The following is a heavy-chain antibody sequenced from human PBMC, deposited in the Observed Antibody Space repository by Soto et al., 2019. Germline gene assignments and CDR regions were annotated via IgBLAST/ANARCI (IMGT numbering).Heavy chain of an antibody. V-gene: IGHV4-59*01. J-gene: IGHJ6*02. D-gene: IGHD6-13*01. CDR2: IYYSGST. Sequence: SETLSLTCTVSGGSISSYYWSWIRQPPGKGLEWIGYIYYSGSTNYNPSLKSRVTISVDTSKNQFSLKLSSVTAADTAVYYCARSSRMYSSSWYSDYYYYGTDVWGQGTTVTVSS. CDR1: GGSISSYY. CDR3: ARSSRMYSSSWYSDYYYYGTDV.